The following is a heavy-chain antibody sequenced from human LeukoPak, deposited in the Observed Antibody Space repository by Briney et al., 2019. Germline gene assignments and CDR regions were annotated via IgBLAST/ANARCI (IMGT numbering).Heavy chain of an antibody. V-gene: IGHV3-23*01. CDR2: STGSGGNT. CDR3: AKWGDFDVLTGYYVPDF. J-gene: IGHJ4*02. D-gene: IGHD3-9*01. Sequence: GGSLRLSFAASGFTFSHQSMSWVRPAPGKGLEGGSGSTGSGGNTYYADSVKGRFTISRDNSKNTLYLQMNSLRDEDTAVYYCAKWGDFDVLTGYYVPDFWGQGTLVTVSS. CDR1: GFTFSHQS.